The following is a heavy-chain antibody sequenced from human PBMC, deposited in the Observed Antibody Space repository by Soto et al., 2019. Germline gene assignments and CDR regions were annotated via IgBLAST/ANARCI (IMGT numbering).Heavy chain of an antibody. J-gene: IGHJ5*02. D-gene: IGHD1-1*01. Sequence: QVQLVESGGGVVQSGRSLRLSCAASGFTFSTYPMHWVRQAPGKGLEWVAVISYDETTKYYADSVKGRFIISRDSSKNTLYLQMNRLRADDTAVYYCVRCWGTGDGSDLGYNWLDPWGQGTLVIVSS. CDR2: ISYDETTK. CDR1: GFTFSTYP. CDR3: VRCWGTGDGSDLGYNWLDP. V-gene: IGHV3-30-3*01.